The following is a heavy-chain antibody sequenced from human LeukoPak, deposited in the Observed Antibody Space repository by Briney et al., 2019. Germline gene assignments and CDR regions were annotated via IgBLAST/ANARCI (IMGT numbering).Heavy chain of an antibody. V-gene: IGHV4-61*01. Sequence: SETLSLTCTVSGASFSSASYWTWIRQPPGKGVEWIAHIYNGVNTNYNPSLKSRVTISVDTSKNQFSLRLNSVTAADTAVYYCARSRAFNSGAFDPWGQGSLVTVSS. CDR2: IYNGVNT. D-gene: IGHD1-26*01. CDR1: GASFSSASY. CDR3: ARSRAFNSGAFDP. J-gene: IGHJ5*02.